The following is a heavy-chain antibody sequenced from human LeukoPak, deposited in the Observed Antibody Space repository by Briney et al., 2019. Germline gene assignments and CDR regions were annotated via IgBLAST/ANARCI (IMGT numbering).Heavy chain of an antibody. Sequence: GGSLRLSCVVSGFIASSNYMAWVRQAPGKGLDWISLIYSGGSTYYADSVMGRFTISRDNSKTTLFLQMNSLKAEDTAVYYCATGGRSGVALEQWGQGTLVTVSS. CDR2: IYSGGST. J-gene: IGHJ4*02. D-gene: IGHD1/OR15-1a*01. CDR1: GFIASSNY. V-gene: IGHV3-53*01. CDR3: ATGGRSGVALEQ.